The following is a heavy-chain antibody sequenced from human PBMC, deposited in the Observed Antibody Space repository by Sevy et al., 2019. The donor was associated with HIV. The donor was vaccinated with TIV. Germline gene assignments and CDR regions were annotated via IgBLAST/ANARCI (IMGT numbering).Heavy chain of an antibody. V-gene: IGHV3-30*04. D-gene: IGHD1-26*01. CDR1: GFTFGSHA. CDR2: ISSDGNNQ. Sequence: GGSLRLSCAASGFTFGSHAMHWVRQAPGKGLDWVAVISSDGNNQYSADSVKGRFTISRDNTKTILYLQMESLRVEDTDVCYCARDLISGSNSQSLDYWGQGTLVTVSS. J-gene: IGHJ4*02. CDR3: ARDLISGSNSQSLDY.